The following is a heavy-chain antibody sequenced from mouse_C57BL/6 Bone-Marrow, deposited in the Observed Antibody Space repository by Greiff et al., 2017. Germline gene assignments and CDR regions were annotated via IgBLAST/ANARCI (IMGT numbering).Heavy chain of an antibody. D-gene: IGHD2-3*01. CDR1: GFNFTDDY. V-gene: IGHV14-4*01. CDR2: IDPANGDT. CDR3: TNDGYPLAMDY. Sequence: EVQLQQSGAELVRPGASVKLSCTASGFNFTDDYMHWVKQRPEQGLEWIGWIDPANGDTEYASKFPGTATITADTSSNTAYLQLSSLTAEDTAVYYCTNDGYPLAMDYWGRGNSVTVSS. J-gene: IGHJ4*01.